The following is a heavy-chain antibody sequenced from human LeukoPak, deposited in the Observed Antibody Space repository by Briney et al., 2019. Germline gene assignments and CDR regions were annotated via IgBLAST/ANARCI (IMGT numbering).Heavy chain of an antibody. Sequence: ASVKVSCKASGYTFTSYDINWVRQATGQGLEWMGWMNPNSGNTGYAQKFQGRVTITRNTSISTAYMELSSLRSEDTAVYYCARGPASIAAAWGSYYYYYYMDVWGKGTTVTVSS. CDR2: MNPNSGNT. V-gene: IGHV1-8*03. CDR1: GYTFTSYD. CDR3: ARGPASIAAAWGSYYYYYYMDV. D-gene: IGHD6-13*01. J-gene: IGHJ6*03.